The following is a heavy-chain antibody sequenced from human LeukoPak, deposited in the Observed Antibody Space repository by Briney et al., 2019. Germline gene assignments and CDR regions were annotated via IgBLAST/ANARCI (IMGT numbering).Heavy chain of an antibody. CDR1: GFSFSTYA. Sequence: PGGSLRLYCAASGFSFSTYAMHWVRQAPGKGLEWVALVWHDASHTFYTDSVKGRFTISRDNSKNTLYLQMNSLRAEDTAVYYCAKDQTLYYYYGMDVWGQGTMVTVSS. CDR3: AKDQTLYYYYGMDV. CDR2: VWHDASHT. V-gene: IGHV3-33*06. J-gene: IGHJ6*02.